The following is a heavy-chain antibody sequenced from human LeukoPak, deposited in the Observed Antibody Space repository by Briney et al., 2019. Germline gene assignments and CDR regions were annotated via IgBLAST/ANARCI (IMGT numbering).Heavy chain of an antibody. Sequence: GGSLRLSCAASGFTFSSYAMSWVRQAPGKGLEWVSAISGSGGSTYYADSVKGRFTISRDNSKNTLYLQMNSLRAEDTAVYYCAKEQAGSSWYTVPYFDYWGQGTLVTVSS. CDR2: ISGSGGST. CDR3: AKEQAGSSWYTVPYFDY. CDR1: GFTFSSYA. V-gene: IGHV3-23*01. J-gene: IGHJ4*02. D-gene: IGHD6-13*01.